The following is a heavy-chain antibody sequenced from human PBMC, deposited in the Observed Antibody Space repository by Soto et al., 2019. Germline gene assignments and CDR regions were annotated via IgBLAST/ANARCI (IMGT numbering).Heavy chain of an antibody. CDR1: GGSISSGDYY. Sequence: SETLSLTCTVSGGSISSGDYYWSWIRQPPGKGLEWIGYIYYSGSTHYNPSLKSRVTISVDTSKNQFSLKLSSVTAADTAVYYCARDVGYPETDNWFDPWGQGTLVTVSS. CDR2: IYYSGST. D-gene: IGHD5-12*01. V-gene: IGHV4-30-4*01. CDR3: ARDVGYPETDNWFDP. J-gene: IGHJ5*02.